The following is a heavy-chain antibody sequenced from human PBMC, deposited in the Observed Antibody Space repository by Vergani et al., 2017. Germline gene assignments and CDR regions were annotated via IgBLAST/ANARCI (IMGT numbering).Heavy chain of an antibody. D-gene: IGHD3-22*01. J-gene: IGHJ4*02. V-gene: IGHV3-21*01. CDR3: ARVVPTYYYDSSGPYYFDY. Sequence: EVQLVESGGGLVKPGGSLRLSCAASGFTFSSYSMNWVRQAPGKGLEWVSSISSSSSYIYYADSVKGRFTISRDNAKNSLYLQMNSLRAEDTAVYYCARVVPTYYYDSSGPYYFDYWGQGTLVTVSS. CDR2: ISSSSSYI. CDR1: GFTFSSYS.